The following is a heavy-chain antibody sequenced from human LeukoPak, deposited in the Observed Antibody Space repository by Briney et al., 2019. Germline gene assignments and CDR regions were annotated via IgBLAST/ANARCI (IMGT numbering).Heavy chain of an antibody. CDR3: ARVGSTADY. D-gene: IGHD3-16*01. CDR1: GYTFTGYY. CDR2: IIPIFGTA. J-gene: IGHJ4*02. Sequence: GASVKVSCKASGYTFTGYYIHWVRQAPGQGLEWMGGIIPIFGTANYAQKFQGRVTITADESTSTAYMELSSLRSEDTAVYYCARVGSTADYWGQGTLVTVSS. V-gene: IGHV1-69*13.